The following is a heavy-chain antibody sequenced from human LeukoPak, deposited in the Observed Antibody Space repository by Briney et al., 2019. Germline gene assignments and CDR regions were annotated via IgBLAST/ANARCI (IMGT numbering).Heavy chain of an antibody. J-gene: IGHJ6*03. CDR1: GYSFTSHW. CDR2: IYPGDSDT. CDR3: ASTTVTTDYYYYYMDV. Sequence: GESLKISCKGSGYSFTSHWIGWVRQMPGKGLEWMGIIYPGDSDTRYSPSFQGQVTISADKSISTAYLQWSSLKASDTAMYYCASTTVTTDYYYYYMDVWGKGTTVTVSS. V-gene: IGHV5-51*01. D-gene: IGHD4-17*01.